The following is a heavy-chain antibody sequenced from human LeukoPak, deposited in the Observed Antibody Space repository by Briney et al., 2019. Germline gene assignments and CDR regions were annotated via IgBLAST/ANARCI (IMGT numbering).Heavy chain of an antibody. D-gene: IGHD4-23*01. J-gene: IGHJ3*02. Sequence: SETLSLTCTVSGGSISSSSYYWGWIRQPPGKGLEWIGSIYYSGSTYYHPSLKNRVNISVDTSKSQFSLTLSSVTAADTAAYSCARWTTVVTPREAFDIWGQGTMVTVSS. CDR2: IYYSGST. CDR3: ARWTTVVTPREAFDI. CDR1: GGSISSSSYY. V-gene: IGHV4-39*07.